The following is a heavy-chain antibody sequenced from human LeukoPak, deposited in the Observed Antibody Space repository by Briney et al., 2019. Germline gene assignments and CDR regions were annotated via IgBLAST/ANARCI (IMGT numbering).Heavy chain of an antibody. CDR2: INPNSGGT. J-gene: IGHJ5*02. CDR1: GYTFTGYY. Sequence: ASVKVSCKASGYTFTGYYMHWVRQAPGQGLEWMGWINPNSGGTNYAQKFQGRVTMTRDTSISTAYMELSRLRSDDTAVYSCAKNGEVLSWFDPWGQGTLVTVSS. D-gene: IGHD3-10*01. CDR3: AKNGEVLSWFDP. V-gene: IGHV1-2*02.